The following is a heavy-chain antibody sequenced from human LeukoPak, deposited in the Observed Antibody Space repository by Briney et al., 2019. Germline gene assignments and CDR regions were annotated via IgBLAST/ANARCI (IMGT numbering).Heavy chain of an antibody. D-gene: IGHD3-10*01. V-gene: IGHV3-74*01. J-gene: IGHJ4*02. CDR2: INIDGSTT. CDR3: VRAFGSGSQVINYFDF. Sequence: GGSLRLSCAASGFTFISYWMHWVRQAPGKGLVWVSSINIDGSTTTYADSVKGRFTISRDNAKNMVYLQMNSLRAEDTAVYYCVRAFGSGSQVINYFDFWGQGTLVTVSS. CDR1: GFTFISYW.